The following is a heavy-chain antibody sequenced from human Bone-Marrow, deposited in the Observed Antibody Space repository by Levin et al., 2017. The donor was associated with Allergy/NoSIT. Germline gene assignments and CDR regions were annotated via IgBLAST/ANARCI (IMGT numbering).Heavy chain of an antibody. J-gene: IGHJ4*02. CDR1: GFTFSSYG. CDR3: AKDSGGDYSFDY. CDR2: ISYDGSNK. V-gene: IGHV3-30*18. D-gene: IGHD2-21*01. Sequence: GGSLRLSCAASGFTFSSYGMHWVRQAPGKGLEWVAVISYDGSNKYYADSVKGRFTISRDNSKNTLYLQMNSLRAEDTAVYYCAKDSGGDYSFDYWGQGTLVTVSS.